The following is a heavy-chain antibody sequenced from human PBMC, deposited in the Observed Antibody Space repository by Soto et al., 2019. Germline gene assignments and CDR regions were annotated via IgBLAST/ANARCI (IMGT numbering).Heavy chain of an antibody. D-gene: IGHD5-12*01. Sequence: QVQLVPSGAEVKKPGSSVKVSCKASGGTFSSYGISWVRQGPGQGLEWMGGIIPIFGTANYAQKFQGRVTITADKSTSTAYMKLSTLRSEDPAVYYCARSQDRGYESGPDYWGQGTLVTVSS. V-gene: IGHV1-69*14. J-gene: IGHJ4*02. CDR2: IIPIFGTA. CDR1: GGTFSSYG. CDR3: ARSQDRGYESGPDY.